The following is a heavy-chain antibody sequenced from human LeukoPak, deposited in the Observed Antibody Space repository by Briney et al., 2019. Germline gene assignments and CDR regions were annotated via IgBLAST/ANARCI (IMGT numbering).Heavy chain of an antibody. CDR1: GFTFSGYA. CDR2: ISYDGSNK. D-gene: IGHD3-22*01. J-gene: IGHJ5*02. CDR3: ARDLRGVSSGYYLMYNWFDP. V-gene: IGHV3-30-3*01. Sequence: GGSLRLSCAASGFTFSGYAMHWVRQAPGKGLEWVAVISYDGSNKYYADSVKGRFTISRDNAKNSLYLQMNSLRAEDTAVYYCARDLRGVSSGYYLMYNWFDPWGQGTLVTVSS.